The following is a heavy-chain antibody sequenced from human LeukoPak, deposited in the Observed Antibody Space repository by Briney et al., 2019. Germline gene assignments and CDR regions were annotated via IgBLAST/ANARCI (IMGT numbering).Heavy chain of an antibody. CDR3: ARGVSSGYSVYYFDY. Sequence: GGSLRLSCAASGFTFSSSGMHWVRQAPGKGLEWVAVISYDGSNKYYADSVKGRFTFSRDNSKNTLYLQMNSLRAEDTAVYYCARGVSSGYSVYYFDYWGQGTLVTVSS. J-gene: IGHJ4*02. CDR2: ISYDGSNK. D-gene: IGHD3-22*01. CDR1: GFTFSSSG. V-gene: IGHV3-30*03.